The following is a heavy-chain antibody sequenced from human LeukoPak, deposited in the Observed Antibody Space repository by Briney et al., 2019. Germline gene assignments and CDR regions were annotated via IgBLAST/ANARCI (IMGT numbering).Heavy chain of an antibody. D-gene: IGHD6-6*01. CDR3: ARGEKGSSSGSINY. CDR1: GGSINSGTSY. CDR2: MYMSGTT. Sequence: SETLSLTCTVSGGSINSGTSYWSWIRPPAGKGLEWIGCMYMSGTTNSNPSLESRVTISVCTCKNQFSLKLSSVTAADTAVDYCARGEKGSSSGSINYWGQGTLVTVSS. V-gene: IGHV4-61*02. J-gene: IGHJ4*02.